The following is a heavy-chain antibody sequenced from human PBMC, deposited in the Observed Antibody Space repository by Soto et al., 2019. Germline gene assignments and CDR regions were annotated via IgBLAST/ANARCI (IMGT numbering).Heavy chain of an antibody. Sequence: SETLSLTCTVSGGSISSYYWSWIRQPPGKGLEWIGYIYYIGSTNYNPSLKGRFTISRDNAKNSLYLQMNSLRPEDTALYYCAKGGPDAFCGGGRCYFDSWGQGTLVTVSS. CDR2: IYYIGST. D-gene: IGHD2-15*01. CDR3: AKGGPDAFCGGGRCYFDS. CDR1: GGSISSYY. J-gene: IGHJ4*02. V-gene: IGHV4-59*01.